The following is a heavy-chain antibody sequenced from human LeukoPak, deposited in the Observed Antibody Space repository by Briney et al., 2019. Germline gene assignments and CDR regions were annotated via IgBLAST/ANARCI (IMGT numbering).Heavy chain of an antibody. CDR3: ARDSPPAHCSGGSCYFDY. J-gene: IGHJ4*02. Sequence: PSETLSLTCTVSGGSISSGSYYWSWIRQPAGKGLEWIGRIYTSGSTNYHPSLKSRVTISVDTSKNQFSLKLSSVTAADTAVYYCARDSPPAHCSGGSCYFDYWGQGTLSPSPQ. CDR2: IYTSGST. D-gene: IGHD2-15*01. V-gene: IGHV4-61*02. CDR1: GGSISSGSYY.